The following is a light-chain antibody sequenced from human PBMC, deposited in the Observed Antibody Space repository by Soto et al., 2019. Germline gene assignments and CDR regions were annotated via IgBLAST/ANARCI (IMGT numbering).Light chain of an antibody. CDR3: ISFTSRHIYV. V-gene: IGLV2-14*03. J-gene: IGLJ1*01. Sequence: ALTQPASVSGSPGQSITISCTGTSSDVGGYNYVSWYQQHPGRAPKLIIYDVTNRPSGISNRFSGSKSGNTASLTISGLQTEDEADYYCISFTSRHIYVFGTGTKVTVL. CDR2: DVT. CDR1: SSDVGGYNY.